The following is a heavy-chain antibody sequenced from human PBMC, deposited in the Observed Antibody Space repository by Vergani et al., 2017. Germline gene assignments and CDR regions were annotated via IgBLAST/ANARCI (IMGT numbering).Heavy chain of an antibody. D-gene: IGHD3-22*01. CDR3: ARGFYDSSGYYPWGFDY. V-gene: IGHV4-59*05. CDR1: GGSISSYY. J-gene: IGHJ4*02. Sequence: QLQLQESGPGLVKPSETLSLTCTVSGGSISSYYWSWIRQPPGKGLEWIGSIYYSGSTYYNPSLKSRVTISVDTSKNQFSLKLSSVTAADTAVYYCARGFYDSSGYYPWGFDYWGQGTLVTVSS. CDR2: IYYSGST.